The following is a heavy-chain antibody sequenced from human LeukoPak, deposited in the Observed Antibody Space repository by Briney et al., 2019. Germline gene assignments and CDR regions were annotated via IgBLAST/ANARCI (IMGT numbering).Heavy chain of an antibody. J-gene: IGHJ6*03. Sequence: SETLSLTCTVSGGSISSYYWSWIRQPAGKGLEWIGRIYTSGSTNYNPSLKSRVTMSVDTSKNQFSLKLSSVTAADTAVYYCARSTRSSRRYYYYMDVWGKGTTVTVSS. D-gene: IGHD2-2*01. CDR3: ARSTRSSRRYYYYMDV. CDR1: GGSISSYY. V-gene: IGHV4-4*07. CDR2: IYTSGST.